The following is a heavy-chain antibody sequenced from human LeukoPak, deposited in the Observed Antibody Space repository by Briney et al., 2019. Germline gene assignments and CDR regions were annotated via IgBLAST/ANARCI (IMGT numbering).Heavy chain of an antibody. CDR3: ARGGSTYYYDSSGYI. J-gene: IGHJ4*02. Sequence: GGSLRLSCAASGFTSSRYEMSWVRQAPEGGLGCVSYTSSSGSTINYADSVKGRFTISRDNAKNSLYPQMNRLRAEDTAVYYCARGGSTYYYDSSGYIWGQGTLVTVSS. V-gene: IGHV3-48*03. CDR2: TSSSGSTI. D-gene: IGHD3-22*01. CDR1: GFTSSRYE.